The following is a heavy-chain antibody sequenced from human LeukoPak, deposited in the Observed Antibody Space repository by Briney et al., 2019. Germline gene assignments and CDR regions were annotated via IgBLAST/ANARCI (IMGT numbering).Heavy chain of an antibody. Sequence: GGSLRLSCAASAFTFSSYGMHWVRQAPGKGLEWVAYIQYDRTNEQYAHSVKGRFTISRDNAKNSLYLQMSSLRVEDTAVYYCTRDPRHFDSRGQGTLVTVSS. V-gene: IGHV3-30*02. J-gene: IGHJ5*01. CDR3: TRDPRHFDS. D-gene: IGHD6-6*01. CDR1: AFTFSSYG. CDR2: IQYDRTNE.